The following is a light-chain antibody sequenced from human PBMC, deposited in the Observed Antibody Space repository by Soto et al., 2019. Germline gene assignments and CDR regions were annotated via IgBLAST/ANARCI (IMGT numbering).Light chain of an antibody. J-gene: IGKJ4*01. CDR2: WAS. CDR1: QSVFYSSNNKNY. V-gene: IGKV4-1*01. Sequence: DIVMTQSPESLAVSLGERATINCKSSQSVFYSSNNKNYLTWYQQKPGQPPKLLIHWASTRGSGVPDRFSGSGSETDFTLTISSLQAEDVAVYYCQQYYSLPLTFGGGTKVEIK. CDR3: QQYYSLPLT.